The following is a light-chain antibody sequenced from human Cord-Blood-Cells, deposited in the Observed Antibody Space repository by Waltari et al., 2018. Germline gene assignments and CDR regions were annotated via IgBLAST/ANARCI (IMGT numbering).Light chain of an antibody. CDR1: SSDVGGYNY. CDR3: SSYTSSSTWV. V-gene: IGLV2-14*01. Sequence: QSALTQPASVSGSPGQSITISCTGTSSDVGGYNYVSWYQQHPGKAPKPMIYDVSKRPSGVSNRFSGSKPGNPASLTISGLQAEDEADYYCSSYTSSSTWVFGGGTKLTVL. CDR2: DVS. J-gene: IGLJ3*02.